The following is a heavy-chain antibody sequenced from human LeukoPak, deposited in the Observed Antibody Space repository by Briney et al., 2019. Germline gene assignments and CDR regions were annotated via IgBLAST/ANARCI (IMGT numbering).Heavy chain of an antibody. V-gene: IGHV1-2*06. D-gene: IGHD2-2*01. CDR1: GYTFTSYY. Sequence: ASVKVSCKASGYTFTSYYMHWVRQAPGQGLEWMGRINPNSGGTDYAQKFQGRVTMTRDTSISTAYMELSRLRSGDTAVYYCVRDRGGYCSRTNCRAGWFDPWGQGTLVTVSS. CDR3: VRDRGGYCSRTNCRAGWFDP. CDR2: INPNSGGT. J-gene: IGHJ5*02.